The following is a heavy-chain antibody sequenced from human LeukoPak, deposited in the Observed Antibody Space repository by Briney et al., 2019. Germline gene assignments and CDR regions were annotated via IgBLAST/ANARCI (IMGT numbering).Heavy chain of an antibody. Sequence: SETLSLTCAVYGGSFSGYYWSWIRQPPGKGLERIGEINHSGSTNYNPSLKSRVTISVDTSKNQFSLKLSSVTAADTAVYYCARGRIVVVPAAISLMDVWGKGTTVTVSS. J-gene: IGHJ6*04. D-gene: IGHD2-2*01. CDR1: GGSFSGYY. CDR3: ARGRIVVVPAAISLMDV. CDR2: INHSGST. V-gene: IGHV4-34*01.